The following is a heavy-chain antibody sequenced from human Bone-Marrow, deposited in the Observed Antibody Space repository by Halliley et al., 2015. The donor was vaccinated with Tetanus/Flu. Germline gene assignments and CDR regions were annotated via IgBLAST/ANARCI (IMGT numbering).Heavy chain of an antibody. V-gene: IGHV3-21*01. J-gene: IGHJ3*02. Sequence: SLRLSCAASGFTFRTYSMNWVRQAPGKGLEWVSSITSSSDYISYAASVKGRFTISRDNAKNSLYLQMNSLRAEDTAVYYCARDKEGGSSAGAFDIWGQGTMVPVSS. CDR2: ITSSSDYI. CDR3: ARDKEGGSSAGAFDI. D-gene: IGHD6-19*01. CDR1: GFTFRTYS.